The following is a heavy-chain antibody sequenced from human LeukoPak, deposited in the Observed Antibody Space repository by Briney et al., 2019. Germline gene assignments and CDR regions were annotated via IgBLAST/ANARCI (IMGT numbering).Heavy chain of an antibody. CDR3: ARYEWELGARYFDY. Sequence: GGSLRLSCAASGFTFSSYSMNWVRQAPGKGLEWVSSISSSSSYIYYADSVKGRFTISRDNAKNSLYLQMNSLRAEDTAVYYCARYEWELGARYFDYWGKGTLVTVSS. J-gene: IGHJ4*02. V-gene: IGHV3-21*01. CDR2: ISSSSSYI. CDR1: GFTFSSYS. D-gene: IGHD1-26*01.